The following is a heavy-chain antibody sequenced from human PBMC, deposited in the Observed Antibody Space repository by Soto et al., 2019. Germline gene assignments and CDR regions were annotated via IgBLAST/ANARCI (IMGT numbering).Heavy chain of an antibody. CDR2: IYYTGISGYTPST. CDR3: ARGEDAFFYYGLDV. V-gene: IGHV4-59*01. CDR1: GGSITGSY. J-gene: IGHJ6*02. Sequence: SETLCFTCTFSGGSITGSYWSWIGRPPGKGLEWIPYIYYTGISGYTPSTSYNPSLKSRVTMSVDTSKSQFSLKLTSVTAADTAVYYCARGEDAFFYYGLDVWGQGITVTVSS.